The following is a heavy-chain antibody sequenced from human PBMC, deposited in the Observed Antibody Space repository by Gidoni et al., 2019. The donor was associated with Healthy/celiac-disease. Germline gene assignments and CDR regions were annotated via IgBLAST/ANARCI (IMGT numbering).Heavy chain of an antibody. D-gene: IGHD5-12*01. J-gene: IGHJ4*02. CDR1: GGTFSSYA. CDR3: ARRGVEMATIGGFDY. Sequence: QVQLVQSGAEVKKPGSSVKVSCKASGGTFSSYAISWVRQAPGQGLEWMGGIIPICGTANYAQKVQGRVTITADESTSTAYMELSSLRSEDTAVYYCARRGVEMATIGGFDYWGQGTLVTVSS. CDR2: IIPICGTA. V-gene: IGHV1-69*01.